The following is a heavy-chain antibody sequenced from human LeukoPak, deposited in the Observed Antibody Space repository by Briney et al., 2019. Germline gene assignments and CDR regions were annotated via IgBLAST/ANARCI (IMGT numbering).Heavy chain of an antibody. V-gene: IGHV3-66*01. Sequence: PGGSLRLSCAASGFTVSSTYMSWVRQAPGKGLEWVSVIYSGGSTYYADSVEGRFTISRDNSKNTLYFQMNSLRVEDTAVYYCARDYGGNIRGYFDYWGQGTLVTVSS. J-gene: IGHJ4*02. D-gene: IGHD4-23*01. CDR1: GFTVSSTY. CDR3: ARDYGGNIRGYFDY. CDR2: IYSGGST.